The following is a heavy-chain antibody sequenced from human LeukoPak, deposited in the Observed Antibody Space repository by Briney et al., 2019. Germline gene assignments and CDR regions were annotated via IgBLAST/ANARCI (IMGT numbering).Heavy chain of an antibody. CDR3: ARDWVRDYYDSSGYLDY. J-gene: IGHJ4*02. V-gene: IGHV3-30-3*01. CDR1: GFTFSSYA. Sequence: GRSLRLSCAASGFTFSSYAMHWVRQAPGKGLEWVAVISYDGSNKYYADSVKGRFTISRDNSKNTLYLQMNSLRAEDTAVYYCARDWVRDYYDSSGYLDYWGQGTLVTVSS. CDR2: ISYDGSNK. D-gene: IGHD3-22*01.